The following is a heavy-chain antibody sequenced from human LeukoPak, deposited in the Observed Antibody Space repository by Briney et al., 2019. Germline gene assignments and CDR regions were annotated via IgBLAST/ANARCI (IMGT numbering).Heavy chain of an antibody. CDR1: GFTFSRYG. CDR3: AKDETYYYDSSGYYSIDY. Sequence: SGGSLRLSCAASGFTFSRYGIHWVRQAPGKGLEWVAVISYDGSNKYYADSVKGRFTISRDNSKNMLYLQMNSLRAEDTAVYYCAKDETYYYDSSGYYSIDYWGQGTLVTVSS. D-gene: IGHD3-22*01. V-gene: IGHV3-30*18. J-gene: IGHJ4*02. CDR2: ISYDGSNK.